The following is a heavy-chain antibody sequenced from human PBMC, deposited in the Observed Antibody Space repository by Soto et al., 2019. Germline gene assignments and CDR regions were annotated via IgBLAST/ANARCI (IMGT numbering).Heavy chain of an antibody. J-gene: IGHJ6*02. V-gene: IGHV1-69*13. CDR3: ARVMGGPNERIVGESSSSQRYYSGMDV. CDR2: IIPIFGTA. D-gene: IGHD6-13*01. Sequence: SVKVSCKASGGTFSSYAISWVRQAPGQGLEWMGGIIPIFGTANYAQKFQGRVTITADESTSTAYMELSSLRSEDTAVYYCARVMGGPNERIVGESSSSQRYYSGMDVWGQGPTVTVSS. CDR1: GGTFSSYA.